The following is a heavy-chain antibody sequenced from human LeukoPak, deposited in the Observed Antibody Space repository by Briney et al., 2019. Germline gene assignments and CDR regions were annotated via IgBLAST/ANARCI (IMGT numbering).Heavy chain of an antibody. CDR2: INPNSGGT. V-gene: IGHV1-2*06. Sequence: ASVKVSCKASGYTFTGYYMHWVRQAPGQGLEWMGRINPNSGGTNYAQKFQGGVTMTRDTSISTAYMELSRLRSDDTAVYYCARALTYSPNAVDIWGQGTMVTVSS. CDR1: GYTFTGYY. D-gene: IGHD2-21*01. CDR3: ARALTYSPNAVDI. J-gene: IGHJ3*02.